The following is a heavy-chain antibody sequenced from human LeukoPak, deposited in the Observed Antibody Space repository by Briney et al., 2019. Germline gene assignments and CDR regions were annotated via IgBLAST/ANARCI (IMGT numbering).Heavy chain of an antibody. CDR1: GGTFNSYA. V-gene: IGHV1-69*13. J-gene: IGHJ4*02. CDR3: ARHSGYHSTMYLDY. D-gene: IGHD3-22*01. CDR2: ITAIFRTT. Sequence: PVKVSCKTSGGTFNSYAISWVRQAPGQGLEWMGGITAIFRTTNYAQKFQGRVTITADESMSTVYMELSSLRSEDTAVYYCARHSGYHSTMYLDYWGQGTLVTVSS.